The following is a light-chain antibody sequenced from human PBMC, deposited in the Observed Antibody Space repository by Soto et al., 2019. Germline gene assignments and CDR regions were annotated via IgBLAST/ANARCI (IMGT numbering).Light chain of an antibody. J-gene: IGKJ2*01. CDR2: VGS. Sequence: DIVMTQSPVSLPVTPGESASISCRSSQSLLHSNGYNYLSWYLQKPGQSPQLLIYVGSNRASGVPDGFSGSGSGTEFTLKIRRVEAEDAGIYYCMKSLQIFYTFGQGTKLEIK. CDR1: QSLLHSNGYNY. V-gene: IGKV2-28*01. CDR3: MKSLQIFYT.